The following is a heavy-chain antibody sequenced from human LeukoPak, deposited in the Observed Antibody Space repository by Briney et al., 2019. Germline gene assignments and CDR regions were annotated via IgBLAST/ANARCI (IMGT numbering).Heavy chain of an antibody. J-gene: IGHJ4*02. Sequence: SETLSLTCAVYGGSFSGYYWGWIRQPPGKGLEWIGEINHSGSTNYNPSLKSRVTISVDTSKNQFSLKLSSVTAADTAVYYCARGRGGYYYFYFDYWGQGTLVTVSS. CDR3: ARGRGGYYYFYFDY. CDR2: INHSGST. V-gene: IGHV4-34*01. CDR1: GGSFSGYY. D-gene: IGHD3-22*01.